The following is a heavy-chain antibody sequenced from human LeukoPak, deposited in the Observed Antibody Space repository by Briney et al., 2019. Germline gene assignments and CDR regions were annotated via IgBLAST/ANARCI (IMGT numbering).Heavy chain of an antibody. V-gene: IGHV4-34*01. Sequence: SETLSLTCAVYGGSFSGYYRSWIRQPPGKGLEWIGEINHSGSTNYNPSLKSRATISIDTSKNQFSLTLRSVTAADTAMYYCACGAYYYFDYWGQGTLVTVSS. D-gene: IGHD1-26*01. CDR3: ACGAYYYFDY. CDR2: INHSGST. J-gene: IGHJ4*02. CDR1: GGSFSGYY.